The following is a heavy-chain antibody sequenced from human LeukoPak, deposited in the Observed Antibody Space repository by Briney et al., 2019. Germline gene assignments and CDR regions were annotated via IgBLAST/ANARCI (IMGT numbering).Heavy chain of an antibody. CDR1: GYTFTGYY. V-gene: IGHV1-2*02. CDR3: ARGGSSWSQNNNWFDP. J-gene: IGHJ5*02. Sequence: ASVKVSRKASGYTFTGYYMHWVRQAPGQGLEWMGWINPNSGGTNYAQKFQGRVTMTRDTSISTAYMELSRLRSDDTAVYYCARGGSSWSQNNNWFDPWGQGTLVTVSS. CDR2: INPNSGGT. D-gene: IGHD6-13*01.